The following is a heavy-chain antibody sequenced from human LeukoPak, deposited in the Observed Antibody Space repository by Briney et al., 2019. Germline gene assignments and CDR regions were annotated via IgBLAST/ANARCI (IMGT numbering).Heavy chain of an antibody. Sequence: PGASLRLSCAASGVSGVTFSNYALNWVRQAPGKGLEWVSDISGSGHTTNYADSVKGRFSISRDNSKTTLYLQMSSLRDEDTAVYYCVEGIFDYWGQGTLVTVSS. V-gene: IGHV3-23*01. CDR2: ISGSGHTT. D-gene: IGHD3-10*01. J-gene: IGHJ4*02. CDR1: GVSGVTFSNYA. CDR3: VEGIFDY.